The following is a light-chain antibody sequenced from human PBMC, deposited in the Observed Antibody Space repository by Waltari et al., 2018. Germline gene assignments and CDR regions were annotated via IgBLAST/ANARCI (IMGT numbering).Light chain of an antibody. Sequence: IVMTQSPATLSVFPGERATLSCRASQSISSNLAGYQQQPGQAPRRLIYGESTRATGIPDRFTGSGSGIEFTLTINSLQSEDFAVYYCQQYNNWPPDPTFGQGTKVEIK. CDR3: QQYNNWPPDPT. V-gene: IGKV3D-15*01. CDR2: GES. J-gene: IGKJ1*01. CDR1: QSISSN.